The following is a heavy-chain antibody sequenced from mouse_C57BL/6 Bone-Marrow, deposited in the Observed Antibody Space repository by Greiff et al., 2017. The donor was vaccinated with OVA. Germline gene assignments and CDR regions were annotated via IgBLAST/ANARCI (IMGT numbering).Heavy chain of an antibody. J-gene: IGHJ1*03. CDR3: ARMINWYFDV. CDR1: GYTFTSYG. CDR2: IYPSSGNT. V-gene: IGHV1-81*01. D-gene: IGHD2-4*01. Sequence: QVQLQQSGAELARPGASVKLSCKASGYTFTSYGISWVKQRTGQGLEWIGEIYPSSGNTYYNEKFKGKATLTADKSSSTAYMVLRSLTSEDSAVYLCARMINWYFDVWGTGTTVTVSS.